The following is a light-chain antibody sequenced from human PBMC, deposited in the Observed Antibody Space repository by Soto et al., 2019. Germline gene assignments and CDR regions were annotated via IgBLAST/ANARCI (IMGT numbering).Light chain of an antibody. V-gene: IGKV1-39*01. Sequence: DIQRTQSPSSLSASVGYRVTITCLASQSISSYLNWYQQKPGKAPKLLIYAASSLQSGVPSRFSGSGSGTDFTLTSNSLQPEDFATYYCQQSYFTPITFGQGTRLEIK. J-gene: IGKJ5*01. CDR2: AAS. CDR3: QQSYFTPIT. CDR1: QSISSY.